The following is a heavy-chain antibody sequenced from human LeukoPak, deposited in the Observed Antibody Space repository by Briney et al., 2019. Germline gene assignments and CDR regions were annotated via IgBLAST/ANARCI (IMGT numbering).Heavy chain of an antibody. CDR1: GFTFSSYE. D-gene: IGHD1-26*01. V-gene: IGHV3-48*03. CDR2: ISSGGSTV. CDR3: ARVIIVGATGI. J-gene: IGHJ3*02. Sequence: GGSLRLSCAASGFTFSSYEMNWVRQAPGKGLEWVSYISSGGSTVYYADSVKGRFTISRDSAKNSLYLQMNSLRAEDTAVYYCARVIIVGATGIWGQGTMVTVSS.